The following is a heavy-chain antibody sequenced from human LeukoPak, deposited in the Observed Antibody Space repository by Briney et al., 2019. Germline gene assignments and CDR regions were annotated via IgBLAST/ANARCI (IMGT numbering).Heavy chain of an antibody. Sequence: SGPTLVKATQTLTLTCTFSGFSLSTSGAGVGWIRQPPGKALEWLALIYWDDDKRYSPSLKSRLTITKDTSKNQVVLTMTNMDPVDTATYYCALRLQGGGYDGGVGFDYWGQGTLVTVSS. CDR2: IYWDDDK. D-gene: IGHD6-19*01. CDR1: GFSLSTSGAG. CDR3: ALRLQGGGYDGGVGFDY. V-gene: IGHV2-5*02. J-gene: IGHJ4*02.